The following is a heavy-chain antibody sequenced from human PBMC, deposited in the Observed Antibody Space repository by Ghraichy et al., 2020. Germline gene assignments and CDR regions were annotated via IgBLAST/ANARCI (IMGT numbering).Heavy chain of an antibody. V-gene: IGHV1-2*02. D-gene: IGHD6-19*01. J-gene: IGHJ4*02. CDR3: ARETAVAGTGFDY. CDR1: GYTFTGYY. CDR2: INPNSGGT. Sequence: ASVKVSCKASGYTFTGYYMHWVRQAPGQGLEWMGWINPNSGGTNYAQKFQGRVTMTRDTSISTAYMELSRLRSDDTTVYYCARETAVAGTGFDYWGQGTLVTVSS.